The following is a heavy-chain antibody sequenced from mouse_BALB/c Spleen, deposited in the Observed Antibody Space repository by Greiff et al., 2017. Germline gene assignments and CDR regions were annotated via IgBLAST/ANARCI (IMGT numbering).Heavy chain of an antibody. CDR1: GYTFTSYV. V-gene: IGHV1-14*01. D-gene: IGHD3-1*01. Sequence: VQLQQSGPEVVKPGASVKMSCKASGYTFTSYVMHWVKQKPGQGLEWIGYINPYNDGTKYNEKFKDKATLTSDKSSSTAYMEFSSLTSEDSAVYYCARGARATSMDYWGQGTSVIVSS. J-gene: IGHJ4*01. CDR2: INPYNDGT. CDR3: ARGARATSMDY.